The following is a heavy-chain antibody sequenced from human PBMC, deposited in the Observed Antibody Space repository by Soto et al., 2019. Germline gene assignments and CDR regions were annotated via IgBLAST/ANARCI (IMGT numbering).Heavy chain of an antibody. V-gene: IGHV4-39*01. CDR2: IYYSGST. CDR1: GGSISSSSYY. CDR3: VRIGGGDSSSWGAPAFDY. D-gene: IGHD6-13*01. J-gene: IGHJ4*02. Sequence: KSSETLSLTCTVSGGSISSSSYYWGWIRQPPGKGLEWIGSIYYSGSTYYNPSLKSRVTISVDTSKNQFSLKLSSVTAADTAVYYCVRIGGGDSSSWGAPAFDYWGQGTLVTVSS.